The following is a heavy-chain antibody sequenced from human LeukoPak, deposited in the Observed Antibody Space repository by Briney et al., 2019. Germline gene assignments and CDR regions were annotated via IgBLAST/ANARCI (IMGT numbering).Heavy chain of an antibody. CDR3: ARDLTMVIDAFDI. V-gene: IGHV3-9*01. J-gene: IGHJ3*02. Sequence: GRSLRLSCAASGFTFDDYAMHWVRQAPGKGLEWVSGISWNSGSIGYADSVKGRFTISRDNAKNSLYLQMNSLRAEDTAVYYCARDLTMVIDAFDIWGQGTMVTVSS. CDR1: GFTFDDYA. CDR2: ISWNSGSI. D-gene: IGHD4/OR15-4a*01.